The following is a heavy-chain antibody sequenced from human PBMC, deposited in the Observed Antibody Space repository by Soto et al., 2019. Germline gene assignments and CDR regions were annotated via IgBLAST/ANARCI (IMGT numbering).Heavy chain of an antibody. V-gene: IGHV1-69*13. Sequence: GASVKVSCKASGVTFSCYAISWVRQAPLQGLEWMGGHIPIFGTENYAQKFQGRVTITADESTSTAYMQLSSLRSEDTAVYYCARGARPGGNSYFDCCGQGNRVTVSS. D-gene: IGHD2-21*02. J-gene: IGHJ4*02. CDR1: GVTFSCYA. CDR2: HIPIFGTE. CDR3: ARGARPGGNSYFDC.